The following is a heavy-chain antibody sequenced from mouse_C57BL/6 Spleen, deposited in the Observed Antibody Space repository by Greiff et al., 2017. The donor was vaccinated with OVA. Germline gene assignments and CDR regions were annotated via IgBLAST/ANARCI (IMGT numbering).Heavy chain of an antibody. CDR1: GFNIKNTY. CDR3: ASGNYYGSSSAWFAY. V-gene: IGHV14-3*01. D-gene: IGHD1-1*01. Sequence: VQLQQSVAELVRPGASVKLSCTASGFNIKNTYMHWVKQRPEQGLEWIGRIDPANGNTKYAPKFQGKATITADTSSNTAYLQLSSLTSEDTAIYYCASGNYYGSSSAWFAYWGQGTLVTVSA. J-gene: IGHJ3*01. CDR2: IDPANGNT.